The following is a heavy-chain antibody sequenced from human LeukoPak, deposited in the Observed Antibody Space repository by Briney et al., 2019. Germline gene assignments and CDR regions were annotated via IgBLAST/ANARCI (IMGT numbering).Heavy chain of an antibody. CDR2: MHHSGST. Sequence: SGTLSLSCTVSGYSIISDYYRGWVRQPPGKGLEWIGSMHHSGSTYYNPALKSRVTISMDTSNNQFSLRLSSVTAADTAVYYCARDPPAAAGDYWGQGTLVIVSS. CDR3: ARDPPAAAGDY. V-gene: IGHV4-38-2*02. J-gene: IGHJ4*02. D-gene: IGHD6-13*01. CDR1: GYSIISDYY.